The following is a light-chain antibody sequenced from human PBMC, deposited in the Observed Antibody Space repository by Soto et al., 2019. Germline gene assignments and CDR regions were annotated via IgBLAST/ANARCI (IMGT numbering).Light chain of an antibody. J-gene: IGKJ4*01. V-gene: IGKV3-20*01. CDR3: QQFSSYPLT. CDR2: DAS. Sequence: EFVLTQSPGTQSLSPGEIATLSCRASQTVRNNYLAWYQQKPGQAPRLLIYDASSRATGIPDRFSGGGSGTDFTLTISRLEPEDFAVYYCQQFSSYPLTFXGGTKVDIK. CDR1: QTVRNNY.